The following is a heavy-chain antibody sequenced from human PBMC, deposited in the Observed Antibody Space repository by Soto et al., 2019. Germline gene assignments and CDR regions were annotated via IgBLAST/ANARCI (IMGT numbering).Heavy chain of an antibody. J-gene: IGHJ6*02. CDR2: ISSSSSYI. CDR3: ARDKTRPYYYYGMDV. Sequence: PEESLRLSCAASGFTFSSYSMNWVRQAPGKGLEWVSSISSSSSYIYYADSVKGRFTISRDNAKNSLYLQMNSLRAEDTAVYYCARDKTRPYYYYGMDVWGQGTTVTVSS. V-gene: IGHV3-21*01. CDR1: GFTFSSYS.